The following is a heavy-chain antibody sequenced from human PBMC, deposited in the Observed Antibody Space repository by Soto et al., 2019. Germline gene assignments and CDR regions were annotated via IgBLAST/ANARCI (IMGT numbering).Heavy chain of an antibody. Sequence: SETLSLTCAVYGGSFSGYYWSLIRQPPGKGLEWIGEINHSGSTNYNPSLKSRVTISVDTSKNQFSLKLSSVTAADTAVYYCARPYGSGSYGWFDPWGQGTLVTVSS. V-gene: IGHV4-34*01. D-gene: IGHD3-10*01. CDR2: INHSGST. J-gene: IGHJ5*02. CDR1: GGSFSGYY. CDR3: ARPYGSGSYGWFDP.